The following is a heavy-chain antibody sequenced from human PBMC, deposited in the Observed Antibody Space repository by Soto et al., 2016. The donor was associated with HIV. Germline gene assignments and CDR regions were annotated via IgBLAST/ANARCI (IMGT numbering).Heavy chain of an antibody. J-gene: IGHJ4*02. Sequence: QVQLVQSGAEVKKPGSAVNVSCKASGITFSNYAITWVRQAPGQGLEWMGTIVPMFGISNYAQKFQGRVTTTADTSTSTVYMDLSSLGPEDTAVHYCARHYDSSGFQYFELWGQGTLVTVSS. CDR3: ARHYDSSGFQYFEL. D-gene: IGHD3-22*01. V-gene: IGHV1-69*09. CDR2: IVPMFGIS. CDR1: GITFSNYA.